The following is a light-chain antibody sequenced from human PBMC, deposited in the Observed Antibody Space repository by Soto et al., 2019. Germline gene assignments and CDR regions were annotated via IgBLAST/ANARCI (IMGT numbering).Light chain of an antibody. CDR2: AAS. Sequence: DLQMTQTPSSLSASVGGRVTITCRASQGISNLLGWFQHKPGKAPKRLIYAASSLQGGVPSRFSGSGSGTEFTLTITGLQHEDFADYYCLQHNTYPYTFGQGTKLEIK. CDR1: QGISNL. V-gene: IGKV1-17*01. J-gene: IGKJ2*01. CDR3: LQHNTYPYT.